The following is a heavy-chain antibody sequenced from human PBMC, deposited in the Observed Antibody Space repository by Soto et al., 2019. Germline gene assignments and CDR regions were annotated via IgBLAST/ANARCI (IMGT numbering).Heavy chain of an antibody. CDR1: GFTFSSYA. J-gene: IGHJ5*02. CDR2: ISGSGGST. D-gene: IGHD3-3*01. Sequence: EVELLESGGGLVQPGGSLRLSCAASGFTFSSYAMSWVRQAPGKGLEWVSAISGSGGSTYYADSVKGRFTISRDNSKNTLYLQMNSLRAEDTAVYYCANPFVTIFGVVNSLSNLWGQGTLVTVSS. CDR3: ANPFVTIFGVVNSLSNL. V-gene: IGHV3-23*01.